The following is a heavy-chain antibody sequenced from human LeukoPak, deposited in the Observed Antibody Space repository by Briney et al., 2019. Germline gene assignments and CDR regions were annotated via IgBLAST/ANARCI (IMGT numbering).Heavy chain of an antibody. CDR1: GGSISGHY. Sequence: SETLSLTCTVSGGSISGHYWSWIRQPPGKGLEWIGYIYYSGSTNYKPSLKSRVTISVDTSKNHFSLKLNSVTAADTAVYYCARGRPYSDYWGQGTLVTVSS. J-gene: IGHJ4*02. CDR3: ARGRPYSDY. CDR2: IYYSGST. V-gene: IGHV4-59*11.